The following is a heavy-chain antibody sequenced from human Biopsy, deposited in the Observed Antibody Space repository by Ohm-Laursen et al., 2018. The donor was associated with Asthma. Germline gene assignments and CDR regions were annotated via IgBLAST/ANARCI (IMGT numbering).Heavy chain of an antibody. V-gene: IGHV1-18*01. CDR2: ISVYNGNT. CDR1: GYTFNSAG. Sequence: ASVKVSCKTSGYTFNSAGIAWVRQAPGRGLEWMGWISVYNGNTKVAQKLQDRVTMITDTSTSTAYMELRSLRSDDTAVYFCARAVDYSHYYGIDVWGQGTTVTVS. CDR3: ARAVDYSHYYGIDV. J-gene: IGHJ6*02. D-gene: IGHD3-10*01.